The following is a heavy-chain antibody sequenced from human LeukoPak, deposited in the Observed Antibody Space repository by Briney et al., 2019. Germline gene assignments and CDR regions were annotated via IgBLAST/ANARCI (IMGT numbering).Heavy chain of an antibody. CDR3: ARHYGP. CDR1: GDSISRYY. CDR2: IYDSGST. J-gene: IGHJ5*02. V-gene: IGHV4-39*01. D-gene: IGHD3-10*01. Sequence: SETLSLTCTVSGDSISRYYWGWIRQPPGKGLEWIGSIYDSGSTYYNPSLKSRVTISVDTSKNQFSLKLNSVTAADTAVYYCARHYGPWGQGTLVTVSS.